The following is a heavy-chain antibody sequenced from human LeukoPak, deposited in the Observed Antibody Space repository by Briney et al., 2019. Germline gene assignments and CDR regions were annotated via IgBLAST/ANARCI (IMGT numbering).Heavy chain of an antibody. CDR2: VYHGGST. V-gene: IGHV4-38-2*02. Sequence: NPSETLSLTCTVSGYSISSAYYWAWIRQPPGKGLEWIGNVYHGGSTFYNPSLMSRVTISLDTSKNHFSLRLSSLTAADTALFYCARFRSYGFDYWGQGILVTVSS. D-gene: IGHD1-26*01. CDR3: ARFRSYGFDY. CDR1: GYSISSAYY. J-gene: IGHJ4*02.